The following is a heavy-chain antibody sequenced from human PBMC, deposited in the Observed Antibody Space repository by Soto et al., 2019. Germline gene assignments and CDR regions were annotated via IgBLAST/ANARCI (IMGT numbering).Heavy chain of an antibody. CDR1: GFTFSDYS. V-gene: IGHV3-21*01. CDR2: IGSSGNYI. Sequence: EVQLEESGGGLVKPGGSLRLSCVASGFTFSDYSMNWVRQAPGKGREWVSFIGSSGNYIFYANSVKGRLTISRDSAQNLLFLQMNSLRVEDTPVYYCATGDYRDSVLYFHQWGQGTLVTVSS. J-gene: IGHJ1*01. D-gene: IGHD4-17*01. CDR3: ATGDYRDSVLYFHQ.